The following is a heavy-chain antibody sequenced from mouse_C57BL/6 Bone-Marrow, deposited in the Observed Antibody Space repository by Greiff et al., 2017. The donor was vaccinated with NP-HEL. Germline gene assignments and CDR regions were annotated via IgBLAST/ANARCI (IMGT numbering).Heavy chain of an antibody. V-gene: IGHV1-15*01. CDR3: TRLREGYYSNYYWYFDV. Sequence: VQLQQSGAELVRPGASVTLSCKASGYTFTDYEMHWVKQTPVHGLEWIGAIDPETGGTAYNQKFQGKAILTADKSSRTAYMELRSLTSEDSAVYYCTRLREGYYSNYYWYFDVWGTGTTVTVSS. CDR2: IDPETGGT. D-gene: IGHD2-5*01. J-gene: IGHJ1*03. CDR1: GYTFTDYE.